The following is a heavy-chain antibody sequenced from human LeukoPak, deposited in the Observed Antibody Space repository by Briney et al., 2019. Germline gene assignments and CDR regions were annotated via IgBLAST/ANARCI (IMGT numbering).Heavy chain of an antibody. J-gene: IGHJ2*01. V-gene: IGHV4-38-2*01. CDR2: IYHSGST. CDR1: GYSISSGYY. Sequence: SETLSLTCAVSGYSISSGYYWGWIRQPPGKGLEWIGSIYHSGSTYYNPSLKSRVTISVDTSKNQFSLKLSSVTAADTAVYYCARRLYSSSYWYFGLWGRGTLVTVSS. CDR3: ARRLYSSSYWYFGL. D-gene: IGHD6-6*01.